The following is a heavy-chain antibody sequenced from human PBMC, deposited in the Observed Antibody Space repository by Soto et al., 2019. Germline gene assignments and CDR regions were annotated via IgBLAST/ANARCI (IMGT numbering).Heavy chain of an antibody. CDR2: IYYSGST. V-gene: IGHV4-59*01. CDR1: GGSISSYY. J-gene: IGHJ6*02. D-gene: IGHD6-19*01. Sequence: PSETLSLTCTVSGGSISSYYWSWIRQPPGKGLEWIGYIYYSGSTNYNPSLKSRVTISVDTSRNQFSLKLSSVTAADTAVYYCARGYSSGWAYYYYYGMDVWGQGTTVTVSS. CDR3: ARGYSSGWAYYYYYGMDV.